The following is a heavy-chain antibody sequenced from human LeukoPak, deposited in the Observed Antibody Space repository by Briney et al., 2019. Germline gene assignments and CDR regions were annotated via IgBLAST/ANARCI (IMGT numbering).Heavy chain of an antibody. CDR3: AREMATIGNY. Sequence: GGSLRLSCATSGFTFTSYAMNWVRQAPGKGLDWVSAISGGGTAIYYADSVKGRFIISRDNSKNTLYLQMNSLRAEDTAVYYCAREMATIGNYWGQGTLVTVSS. CDR1: GFTFTSYA. V-gene: IGHV3-23*01. D-gene: IGHD5-24*01. J-gene: IGHJ4*02. CDR2: ISGGGTAI.